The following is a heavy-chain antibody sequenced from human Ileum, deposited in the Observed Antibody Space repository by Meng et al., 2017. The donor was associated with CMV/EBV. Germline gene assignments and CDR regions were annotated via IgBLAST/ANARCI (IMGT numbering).Heavy chain of an antibody. D-gene: IGHD1-26*01. CDR2: FYSSDTY. Sequence: VRLEESGPGLVKHSETLSLTCTVSGGSGNNYYWSWIRQSAGKGLEWIGRFYSSDTYNYHPSLDSRVTMSLDTSKNQFSLNLRSVTAADTATYYCARGPGASTREGFDYWGLGTLVTVSS. V-gene: IGHV4-4*07. J-gene: IGHJ4*02. CDR1: GGSGNNYY. CDR3: ARGPGASTREGFDY.